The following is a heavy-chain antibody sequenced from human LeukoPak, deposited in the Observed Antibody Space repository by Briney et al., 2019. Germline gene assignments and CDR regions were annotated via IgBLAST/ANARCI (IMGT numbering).Heavy chain of an antibody. V-gene: IGHV1-69*13. CDR1: GGTFISYA. D-gene: IGHD1-7*01. Sequence: ASVKVSCKASGGTFISYAISWVRQAPGQGLEWMGGIIPIFGTANYVQKFQGRVTITADESTSTAYMELSSLRSEDTAVYYCASPDNWNLLVHGMDVWGQGTTVTVSS. CDR3: ASPDNWNLLVHGMDV. J-gene: IGHJ6*02. CDR2: IIPIFGTA.